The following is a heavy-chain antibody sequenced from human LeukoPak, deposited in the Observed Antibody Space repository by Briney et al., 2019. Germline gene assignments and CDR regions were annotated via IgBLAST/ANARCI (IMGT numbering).Heavy chain of an antibody. Sequence: PGGSLRLSCAASGLTFSAAWMSWVRQAPGKGLEWVATINTDGSSRYYVDSVKGRFTISRDNAKNSLYLQMDSLRADDTALYYCADFDRSWGQGTLVTVSS. CDR3: ADFDRS. CDR2: INTDGSSR. J-gene: IGHJ4*02. CDR1: GLTFSAAW. V-gene: IGHV3-7*01. D-gene: IGHD3-22*01.